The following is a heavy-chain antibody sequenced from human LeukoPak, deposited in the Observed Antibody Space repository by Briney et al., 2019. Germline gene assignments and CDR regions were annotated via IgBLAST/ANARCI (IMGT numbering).Heavy chain of an antibody. CDR3: TRDLSLTGYYYDSSGYYRFDY. Sequence: GGSLRLSCTASGFTFGDYAMSWVRQAPGKGLEWVGFIRSKAYGGTTGYAASVKGRFTISRDDSKSIAYLQMNSLKTEDTAVYYCTRDLSLTGYYYDSSGYYRFDYWGQGTLVTVSS. CDR1: GFTFGDYA. J-gene: IGHJ4*02. CDR2: IRSKAYGGTT. D-gene: IGHD3-22*01. V-gene: IGHV3-49*04.